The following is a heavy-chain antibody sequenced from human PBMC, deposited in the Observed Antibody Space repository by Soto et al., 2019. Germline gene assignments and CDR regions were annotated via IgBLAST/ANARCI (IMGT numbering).Heavy chain of an antibody. CDR1: GFTFSSYA. Sequence: EVQLLESGGGLVQPGGSLRLSCAASGFTFSSYAMSWVRQAPGKGLEWVSAISGSGGSTYYADSVKGRFTISRDNSKNTRYRQMNSLRAEDTAVYYCAKASGWFGEFDYWGQGTLVTVSS. D-gene: IGHD3-10*01. CDR3: AKASGWFGEFDY. CDR2: ISGSGGST. J-gene: IGHJ4*02. V-gene: IGHV3-23*01.